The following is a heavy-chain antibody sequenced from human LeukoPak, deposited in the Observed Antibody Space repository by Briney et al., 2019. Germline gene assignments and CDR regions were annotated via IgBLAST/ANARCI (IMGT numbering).Heavy chain of an antibody. J-gene: IGHJ4*02. CDR1: GGSISSSTYS. D-gene: IGHD1-1*01. CDR3: ASRHRTIGNDY. V-gene: IGHV4-39*02. CDR2: MYYSGSS. Sequence: KTSETLSLTCTVSGGSISSSTYSWDWIRQPPGKGLEWIGSMYYSGSSYYNPSLKSRVTISVDTSTNHFSLKLSSVTAADTAVYYCASRHRTIGNDYWGQGTLVTVSS.